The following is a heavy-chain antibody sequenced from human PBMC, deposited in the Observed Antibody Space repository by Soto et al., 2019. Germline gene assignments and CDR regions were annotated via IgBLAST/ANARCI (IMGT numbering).Heavy chain of an antibody. V-gene: IGHV4-31*03. CDR2: IYYSGST. CDR1: GGSISRGGYY. J-gene: IGHJ4*02. CDR3: ARATVRDIVVVVAAPFDY. D-gene: IGHD2-15*01. Sequence: PSETLSLTCTVSGGSISRGGYYWSWIRRHPGKGLEWIGYIYYSGSTYYNPSLKSRVTISVDTSKNQSSLKLSSVTAADAAVYYCARATVRDIVVVVAAPFDYWGQGTPVTVSS.